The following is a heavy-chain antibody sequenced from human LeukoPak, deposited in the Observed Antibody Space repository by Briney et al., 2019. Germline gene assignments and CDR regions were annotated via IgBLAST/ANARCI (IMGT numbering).Heavy chain of an antibody. CDR2: IYSSGST. V-gene: IGHV4-4*07. Sequence: SSETLSLTCTVSYGSINDYYRSWIRQPAGKGLEWVGRIYSSGSTNYNPSLKSRVTMSVDTSKNQFSLKLSSLTAADTAVYFCARQDISTGYDAFDIWGQGTMVTVSS. D-gene: IGHD3-9*01. J-gene: IGHJ3*02. CDR1: YGSINDYY. CDR3: ARQDISTGYDAFDI.